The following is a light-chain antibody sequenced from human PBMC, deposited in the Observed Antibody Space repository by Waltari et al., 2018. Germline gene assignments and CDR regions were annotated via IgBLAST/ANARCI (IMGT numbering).Light chain of an antibody. CDR2: DAT. V-gene: IGKV3-11*01. J-gene: IGKJ4*01. Sequence: EIVLTQSPATLSLSPGERATLPCRASQSVRYYLAWYQQKPGQAPRLLSYDATNRATGIPARFTGSGSGTDFTLTIDSLEPEDFAVYYCQQRSNWVSFGGGTKVEIK. CDR3: QQRSNWVS. CDR1: QSVRYY.